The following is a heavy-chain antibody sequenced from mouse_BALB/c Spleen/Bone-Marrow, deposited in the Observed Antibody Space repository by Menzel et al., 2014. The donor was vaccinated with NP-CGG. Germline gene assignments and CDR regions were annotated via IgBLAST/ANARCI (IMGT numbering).Heavy chain of an antibody. Sequence: EVNLVESGGGLVQPGGSLRLSCATPGFTFTDYYMSWVRQPPGKALEWLGFIRNKAKGYTTDYSASVKGRFTISRDNSQSISYLQMNTLRAEDSATYYCARDENVGIYWYFDVWGAGTTVTVSS. J-gene: IGHJ1*01. CDR3: ARDENVGIYWYFDV. CDR2: IRNKAKGYTT. V-gene: IGHV7-3*02. CDR1: GFTFTDYY.